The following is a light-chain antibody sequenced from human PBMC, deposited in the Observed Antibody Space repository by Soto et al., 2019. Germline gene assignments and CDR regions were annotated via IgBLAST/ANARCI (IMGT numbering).Light chain of an antibody. J-gene: IGKJ4*01. CDR2: GAS. V-gene: IGKV3-15*01. CDR3: RQYNHCSLI. CDR1: QSVSSS. Sequence: EIVMTQSPGTLSVSPGERATLSCRASQSVSSSLAWYQQKPGQAPRLLIYGASTRATGIPARFSGSGSGTEFTLTISSLQYEDFAVYYCRQYNHCSLIFGGGTKVEIK.